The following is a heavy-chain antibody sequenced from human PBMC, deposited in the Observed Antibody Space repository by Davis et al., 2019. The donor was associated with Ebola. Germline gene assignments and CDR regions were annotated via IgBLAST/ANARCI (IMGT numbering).Heavy chain of an antibody. D-gene: IGHD1-1*01. Sequence: AASVKVSCKVSGYSLTDLSIHWVRQAPGKGLEWMGAFDPEDGEGIYAQKFQGRVTITRDTSASTAYMELSSLRSEDTAVYYCSRGTGTTIDYYGMDVWGQGTTVTVSS. J-gene: IGHJ6*02. CDR3: SRGTGTTIDYYGMDV. CDR1: GYSLTDLS. V-gene: IGHV1-24*01. CDR2: FDPEDGEG.